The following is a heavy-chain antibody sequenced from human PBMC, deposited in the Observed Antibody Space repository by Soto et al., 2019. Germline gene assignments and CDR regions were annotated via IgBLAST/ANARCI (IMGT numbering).Heavy chain of an antibody. V-gene: IGHV1-2*02. CDR3: AREGGDIVQMVYALPWY. CDR2: VNPNSGAT. Sequence: ASVKVSCKASGYTCTDYYMHWVRQAPGQGLEWMGRVNPNSGATSYAQRFQGRVTMTRDTSISTAYMELSRLTSDDTAVYYCAREGGDIVQMVYALPWYWGQGTLVTVSS. D-gene: IGHD2-8*01. CDR1: GYTCTDYY. J-gene: IGHJ4*02.